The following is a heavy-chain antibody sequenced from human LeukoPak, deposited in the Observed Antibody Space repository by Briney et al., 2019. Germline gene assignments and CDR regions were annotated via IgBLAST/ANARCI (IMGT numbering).Heavy chain of an antibody. D-gene: IGHD1-26*01. CDR1: GFTFDDYA. CDR3: SLSYYVEYDY. Sequence: GGSLRLSCAASGFTFDDYAMHWVRQAPGKGLEWVSGISWNSGSIGYADSVKGRFTISRDNAKNFLYLQMNSLRAEDTALYYCSLSYYVEYDYWGQGTLVTVSS. V-gene: IGHV3-9*01. CDR2: ISWNSGSI. J-gene: IGHJ4*02.